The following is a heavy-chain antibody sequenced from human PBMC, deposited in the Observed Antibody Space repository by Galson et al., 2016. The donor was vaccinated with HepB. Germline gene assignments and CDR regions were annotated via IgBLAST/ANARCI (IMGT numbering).Heavy chain of an antibody. Sequence: ETLSLTCAVSGGSISSSRHYWGWIRQPPGKGLEWIASMYYSGSTYYNPSLKSRVTISVGTSKNQLSLELSSVTAADTAMYYCARHDYGDFLFDYWGQGTLVIVSS. V-gene: IGHV4-39*01. D-gene: IGHD4-17*01. CDR2: MYYSGST. J-gene: IGHJ4*02. CDR3: ARHDYGDFLFDY. CDR1: GGSISSSRHY.